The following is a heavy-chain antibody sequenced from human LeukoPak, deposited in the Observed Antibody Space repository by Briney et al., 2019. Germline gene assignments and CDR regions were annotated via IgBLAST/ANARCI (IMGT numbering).Heavy chain of an antibody. V-gene: IGHV1-2*02. Sequence: ASMKVSCKASGYTFTGYYMHWVRQAPGQGLEWMGWINPNSGGTNYAQKFQGRVTMTRDTSTSTVYMELSSLRSEDTAVYYCARVVGNNWFDPWGQGTLVTVSS. CDR1: GYTFTGYY. J-gene: IGHJ5*02. CDR3: ARVVGNNWFDP. CDR2: INPNSGGT. D-gene: IGHD2-15*01.